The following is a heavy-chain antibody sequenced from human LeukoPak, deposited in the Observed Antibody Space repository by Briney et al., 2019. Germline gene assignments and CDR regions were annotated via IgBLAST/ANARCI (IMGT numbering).Heavy chain of an antibody. V-gene: IGHV3-7*01. D-gene: IGHD5-18*01. Sequence: GGSLRLSCAASGFTFSSYWMSWVRQAPGKGLEWVANIKQDGSEKYYVDSVKGRFTISRDNAKNSLYLQMNSLRAEDTAVYYCARGCRRGYSYGFLSHYFDYWGQGTLVTVSS. CDR1: GFTFSSYW. CDR3: ARGCRRGYSYGFLSHYFDY. J-gene: IGHJ4*02. CDR2: IKQDGSEK.